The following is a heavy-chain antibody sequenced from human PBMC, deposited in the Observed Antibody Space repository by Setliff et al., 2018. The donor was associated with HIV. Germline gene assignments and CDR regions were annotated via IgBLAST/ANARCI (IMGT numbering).Heavy chain of an antibody. CDR1: GYSFTDYW. CDR3: ARSSRRYSNSGAPDY. V-gene: IGHV5-51*01. Sequence: PGESLKISCKGSGYSFTDYWIGWVRQMPGKGLEWMGIIYPGDSDTRYSPSFQGQVTFSADKSISTAYLQWRSLKASDTAMYYCARSSRRYSNSGAPDYWGQGTLVTV. CDR2: IYPGDSDT. D-gene: IGHD4-4*01. J-gene: IGHJ4*02.